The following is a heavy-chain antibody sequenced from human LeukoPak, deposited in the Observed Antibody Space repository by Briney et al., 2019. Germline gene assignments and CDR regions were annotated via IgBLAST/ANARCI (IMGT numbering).Heavy chain of an antibody. CDR1: GFTVSSNY. J-gene: IGHJ4*02. Sequence: PGGSLRLSCAASGFTVSSNYMGWVRQAPGKGLEWVSVIYSGGSTYYADSVKGRFTISRDNSKNTLYFQMNSLRAEDTAVYYCARDLAAAADYWGQGTLVTVSS. CDR3: ARDLAAAADY. V-gene: IGHV3-53*01. CDR2: IYSGGST. D-gene: IGHD6-13*01.